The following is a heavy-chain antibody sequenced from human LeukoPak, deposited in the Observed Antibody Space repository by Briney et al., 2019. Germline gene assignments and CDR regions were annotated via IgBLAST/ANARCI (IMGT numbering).Heavy chain of an antibody. Sequence: GESLKISCKGSGYSFTSYWIGWVRQMPGKGLEWMGIIYPGDSDTRYSPSFQGQVTIPADKSISTAYLQWSNLKASDTAMYYCARLAAAGKVNYYYYYMDVWGKGTTVTVSS. D-gene: IGHD6-13*01. CDR1: GYSFTSYW. J-gene: IGHJ6*03. V-gene: IGHV5-51*01. CDR2: IYPGDSDT. CDR3: ARLAAAGKVNYYYYYMDV.